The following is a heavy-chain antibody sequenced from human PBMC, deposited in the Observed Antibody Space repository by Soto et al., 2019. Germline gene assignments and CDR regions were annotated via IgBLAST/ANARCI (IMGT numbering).Heavy chain of an antibody. J-gene: IGHJ6*02. CDR1: GFTFDDYA. D-gene: IGHD3-10*01. V-gene: IGHV3-9*01. Sequence: EEQLVESGGTLVQPGRSLRLSCAASGFTFDDYAMHWVRQAPGKGLEWVSGINWNSGNIGYADSVKGRFIISRDNAKNSLYLQMDSLRAEDTALYYCAKDGFAFSYDYGLDVWGQGTSVTVSS. CDR3: AKDGFAFSYDYGLDV. CDR2: INWNSGNI.